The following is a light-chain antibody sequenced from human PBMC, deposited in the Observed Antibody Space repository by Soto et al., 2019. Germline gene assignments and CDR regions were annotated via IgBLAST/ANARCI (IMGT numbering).Light chain of an antibody. V-gene: IGKV1-5*01. J-gene: IGKJ2*01. CDR3: QQYNSYPYT. Sequence: DIQMPQSPSTLSASVGDRVTITCRASQSISSWLAWYQQKPGKAPKLLIYDASSLESGVPSRFSGSGSGTEFTRTISSLQPDDFATYYCQQYNSYPYTFGQGTKLEIK. CDR1: QSISSW. CDR2: DAS.